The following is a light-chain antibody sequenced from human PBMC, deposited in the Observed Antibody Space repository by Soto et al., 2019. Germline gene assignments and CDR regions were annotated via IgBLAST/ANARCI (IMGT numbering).Light chain of an antibody. Sequence: EIVMTPSPATLSVSPVEIARLCFISSQSVSSNLAWYQQKPGQAPRLLIYGASTRATGIPARFSGSGSGTEFTLTISSLQSEDFAVYYCQQYGSSPLTCGPGTKGDN. V-gene: IGKV3-15*01. CDR2: GAS. CDR3: QQYGSSPLT. J-gene: IGKJ3*01. CDR1: QSVSSN.